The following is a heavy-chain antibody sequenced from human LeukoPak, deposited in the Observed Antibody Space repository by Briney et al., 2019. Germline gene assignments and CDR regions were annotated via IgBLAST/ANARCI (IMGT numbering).Heavy chain of an antibody. D-gene: IGHD3-10*01. Sequence: GGSLRLSCAASGFTFSSYAMHWVRQAPGKGLEYVSAISSNGGSTYYANSVKGRFTISRDNSKNTLYLQMGSLRAEDMAVYYCARSSGFGEFDYWGQGTLVTVSS. CDR3: ARSSGFGEFDY. J-gene: IGHJ4*02. CDR2: ISSNGGST. CDR1: GFTFSSYA. V-gene: IGHV3-64*01.